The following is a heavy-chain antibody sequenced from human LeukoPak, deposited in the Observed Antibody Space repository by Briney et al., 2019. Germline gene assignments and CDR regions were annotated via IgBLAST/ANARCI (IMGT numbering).Heavy chain of an antibody. Sequence: GESLKISCKGSGYSFTSYWIGYVLQMPGKGLEWMGIIYPGDSDTRYSPSFQGQVTISADKSISTAYLQWNSLKASDTAMYYCGSGSTYYFDHWGQGTLVTVSS. CDR3: GSGSTYYFDH. J-gene: IGHJ4*02. V-gene: IGHV5-51*01. D-gene: IGHD3-22*01. CDR2: IYPGDSDT. CDR1: GYSFTSYW.